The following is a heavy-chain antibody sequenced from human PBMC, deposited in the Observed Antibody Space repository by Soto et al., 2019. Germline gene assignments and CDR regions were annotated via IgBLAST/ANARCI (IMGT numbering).Heavy chain of an antibody. D-gene: IGHD1-26*01. V-gene: IGHV4-4*02. CDR2: IFHSGST. CDR1: GGSISNSNW. Sequence: QVQLQESGPGLVKPSGTLSLTCAVFGGSISNSNWWTWVRQPPGKWLDGIGEIFHSGSTNYNSSLMGRVTISVDKANNQFSLKLSSVTAADTAVYDSAHRLLVGAAIWGQGTLVTVSS. J-gene: IGHJ4*02. CDR3: AHRLLVGAAI.